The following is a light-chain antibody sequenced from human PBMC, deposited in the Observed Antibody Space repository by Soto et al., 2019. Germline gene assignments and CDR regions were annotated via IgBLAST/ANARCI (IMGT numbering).Light chain of an antibody. J-gene: IGLJ2*01. V-gene: IGLV2-14*01. CDR2: DVT. Sequence: QSALTQPASVSGSPGQSITISCTGTSSDIGGYDYVSWYQQYPGKVPKLMIYDVTNRASVVPSRFSASKSGDTASLTISGLQAEDEADYYCSSYTSTSTLVVFGGVTKLTVL. CDR3: SSYTSTSTLVV. CDR1: SSDIGGYDY.